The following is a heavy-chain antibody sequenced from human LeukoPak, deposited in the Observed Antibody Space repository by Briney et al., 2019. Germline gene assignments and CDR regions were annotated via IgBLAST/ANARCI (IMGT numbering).Heavy chain of an antibody. J-gene: IGHJ5*02. V-gene: IGHV4-38-2*02. CDR1: GFTFSDYY. CDR3: ARDKGQYGSGTRGFTWFDP. CDR2: IYSRGST. Sequence: LRLSCAASGFTFSDYYMSWIRQAPGKGLEWIGSIYSRGSTYYNPSLKSRVIVSSDMSKNQFSLMLNSVTAVDTAVYYCARDKGQYGSGTRGFTWFDPWGQGTLVTVSS. D-gene: IGHD3-10*01.